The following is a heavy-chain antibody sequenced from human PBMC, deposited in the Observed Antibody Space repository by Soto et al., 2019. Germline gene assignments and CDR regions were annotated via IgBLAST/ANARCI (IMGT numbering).Heavy chain of an antibody. Sequence: PSETLSLTCTVSGGSINTFYWSWVRQPAGKGLECIWRIFSSGSTSFNPSLESRVAMSVDTSKNHFSLNLSSVTAADMAVYYCAREGSYSAYNFAHGIQLWTFDFWGQGALVTVSS. V-gene: IGHV4-4*07. J-gene: IGHJ4*02. D-gene: IGHD5-12*01. CDR1: GGSINTFY. CDR2: IFSSGST. CDR3: AREGSYSAYNFAHGIQLWTFDF.